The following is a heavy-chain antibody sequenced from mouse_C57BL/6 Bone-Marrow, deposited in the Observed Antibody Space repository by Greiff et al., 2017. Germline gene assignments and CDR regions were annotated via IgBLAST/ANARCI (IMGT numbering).Heavy chain of an antibody. CDR3: ASGMVTCYAMDY. D-gene: IGHD2-2*01. Sequence: QVQLQQSGTELVKPGASVKLSCKASGYTFTSYWMHWVKQRPGQGLEWIGNINPSNGGTNYNEKFKSKATLTVDKSSSTAYMQLSSLTSEDSAVYYCASGMVTCYAMDYWGQGTSVTVSS. CDR2: INPSNGGT. J-gene: IGHJ4*01. V-gene: IGHV1-53*01. CDR1: GYTFTSYW.